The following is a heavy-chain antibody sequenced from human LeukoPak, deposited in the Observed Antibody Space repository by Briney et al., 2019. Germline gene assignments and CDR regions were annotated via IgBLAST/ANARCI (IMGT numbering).Heavy chain of an antibody. CDR2: ITWNSGSK. CDR1: GFTFDDYA. Sequence: GGSLRLSCSASGFTFDDYAMHWVRQAPGKGLEWVSGITWNSGSKGYADSVKGRFTISRDNAKNSLYLQMNSLRAEDTAVYYCARVGYGHYGVVDYWGQGTLVTVSS. J-gene: IGHJ4*02. D-gene: IGHD4-17*01. CDR3: ARVGYGHYGVVDY. V-gene: IGHV3-9*01.